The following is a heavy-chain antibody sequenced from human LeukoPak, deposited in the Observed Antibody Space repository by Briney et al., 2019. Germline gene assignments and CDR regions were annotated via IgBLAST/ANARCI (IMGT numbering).Heavy chain of an antibody. V-gene: IGHV4-39*07. D-gene: IGHD2-15*01. CDR3: AGENRGYCSGGSCMYAFDI. CDR1: GGSISSSSYY. J-gene: IGHJ3*02. CDR2: IYYSGST. Sequence: SETLSLTCTVSGGSISSSSYYWGWIRQPPGKGLEWIGSIYYSGSTYYNPSLKSRVTISVDTSKNQFSLKLSSVTAADTAVYYCAGENRGYCSGGSCMYAFDIWGQGTMVTVSS.